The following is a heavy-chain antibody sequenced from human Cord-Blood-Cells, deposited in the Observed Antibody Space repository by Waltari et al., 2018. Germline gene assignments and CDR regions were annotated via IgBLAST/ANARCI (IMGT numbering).Heavy chain of an antibody. Sequence: QVQLVESGGGVVQPGRSLSLSCAASGFTFSSSGMHWFRQAPGKGLEWVAVIWYDGSNKYYADSVKGRFTISRDNSKNTLYLQMNSLRAEDTAVYYCARALESGSCPDYWGQGTLVTVSS. D-gene: IGHD1-26*01. CDR3: ARALESGSCPDY. V-gene: IGHV3-33*01. J-gene: IGHJ4*02. CDR2: IWYDGSNK. CDR1: GFTFSSSG.